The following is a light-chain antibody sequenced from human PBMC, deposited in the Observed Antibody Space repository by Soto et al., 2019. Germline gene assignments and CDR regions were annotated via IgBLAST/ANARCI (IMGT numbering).Light chain of an antibody. CDR3: QQYNSYPWT. CDR2: DAS. CDR1: QNIYGW. Sequence: DIQMTQSPSTLSASVGDRVTITCRATQNIYGWLAWYQQKSGKAPKLLIYDASSLQSGVPSRFSGSRSGTEVTITISSLQPDDFATYYCQQYNSYPWTCGQGTKVEV. V-gene: IGKV1-5*01. J-gene: IGKJ1*01.